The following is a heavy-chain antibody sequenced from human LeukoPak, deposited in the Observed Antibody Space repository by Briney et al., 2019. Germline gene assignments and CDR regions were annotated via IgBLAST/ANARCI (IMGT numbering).Heavy chain of an antibody. CDR3: ARGSGSYDY. CDR2: IRYNRSNK. D-gene: IGHD1-26*01. Sequence: RGGSLRLFCAASVLLLNSYGKTWVRQAPGKGLEWVAFIRYNRSNKYYADSVKGRFTISRDNSKNTVYLQMDSLRAEDTAVYYCARGSGSYDYWGQGTLVTVSS. CDR1: VLLLNSYG. J-gene: IGHJ4*02. V-gene: IGHV3-33*08.